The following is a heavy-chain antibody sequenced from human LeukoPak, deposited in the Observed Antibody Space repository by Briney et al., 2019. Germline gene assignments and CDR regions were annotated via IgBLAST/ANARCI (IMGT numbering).Heavy chain of an antibody. Sequence: SETLSLTCTVSGDSVTSDGYYWRWIRQPPGKGLEWIGYIYYSGSTNYNPSLKSRLTISLDTSKNQFSLRLSSVTAADTAVYYCAREPHYGINAGPISNWFDPWGQGTLVTVSS. CDR2: IYYSGST. J-gene: IGHJ5*02. CDR3: AREPHYGINAGPISNWFDP. CDR1: GDSVTSDGYY. V-gene: IGHV4-61*08. D-gene: IGHD4-17*01.